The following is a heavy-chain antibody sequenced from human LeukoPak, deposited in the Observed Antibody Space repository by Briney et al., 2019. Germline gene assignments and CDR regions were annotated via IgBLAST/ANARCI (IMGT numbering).Heavy chain of an antibody. CDR1: GFTFSSYS. V-gene: IGHV3-21*01. D-gene: IGHD3-10*01. CDR3: ARAGNYYGRHTNWFDP. CDR2: ISSGTSYI. Sequence: PGGSLRLSCAASGFTFSSYSMNWVRQAPRKGLEWVSSISSGTSYIYYADSVKGRFTISRDNAKNSLYLQMNSLRAEDTAVYYCARAGNYYGRHTNWFDPWGQGTLVTVSS. J-gene: IGHJ5*02.